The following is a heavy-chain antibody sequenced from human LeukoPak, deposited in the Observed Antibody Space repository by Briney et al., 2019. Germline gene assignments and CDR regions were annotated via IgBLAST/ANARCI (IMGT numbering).Heavy chain of an antibody. CDR2: IWYDGSNE. V-gene: IGHV3-33*01. CDR3: VRGSPLGATTNWLDP. CDR1: GFTFNTYG. J-gene: IGHJ5*02. D-gene: IGHD1-26*01. Sequence: GGSLRLSCAASGFTFNTYGMHWVRQAPGKGLEWVATIWYDGSNENYADSVKGRFTISRDNSKNTLYLQMNSLRAEDTAMYYCVRGSPLGATTNWLDPWGQGTLVTVSS.